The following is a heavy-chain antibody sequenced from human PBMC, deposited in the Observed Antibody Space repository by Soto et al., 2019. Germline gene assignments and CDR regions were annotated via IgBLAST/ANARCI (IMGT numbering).Heavy chain of an antibody. J-gene: IGHJ6*02. CDR3: AKDSGRGIAAAGRSPFSYYSMDV. Sequence: GGTLRRSWAVSGYTIDDYAMHWVRQAPGKGLEWVSGISWNSGSIGYADSVKGRFTNSRDNAKNSLYLQMNRLRAEDMALYYCAKDSGRGIAAAGRSPFSYYSMDVWGQGTTVTVSS. CDR1: GYTIDDYA. D-gene: IGHD6-13*01. CDR2: ISWNSGSI. V-gene: IGHV3-9*03.